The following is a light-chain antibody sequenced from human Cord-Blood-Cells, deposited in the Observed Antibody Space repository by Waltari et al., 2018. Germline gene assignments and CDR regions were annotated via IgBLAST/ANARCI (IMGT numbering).Light chain of an antibody. CDR2: EDN. CDR3: QSYDSSNQV. V-gene: IGLV6-57*01. Sequence: NFMLTQPHSVSESPGKPVTISCTRRSGSIASNYVQWYQQRPGSSPTTVIYEDNQRPSGVPDRFSGSIDSSSNSASLTISGLKTEDEADYYCQSYDSSNQVFGGGTKLTVL. J-gene: IGLJ2*01. CDR1: SGSIASNY.